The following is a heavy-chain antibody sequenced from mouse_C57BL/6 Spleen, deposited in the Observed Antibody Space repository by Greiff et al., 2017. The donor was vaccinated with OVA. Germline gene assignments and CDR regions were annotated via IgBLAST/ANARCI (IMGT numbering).Heavy chain of an antibody. V-gene: IGHV7-3*01. Sequence: DVQLQESGGGLVQPGGSLSLSCAASGFTFTDYYMSWVRQPPGKALEWLGFIRNKANGYTTEYSAYVKGRFTISRDNAQCILYLQMNALRAEDSSTYDCARWYSKYYAMDYWGQGTSVTASS. J-gene: IGHJ4*01. D-gene: IGHD2-5*01. CDR2: IRNKANGYTT. CDR3: ARWYSKYYAMDY. CDR1: GFTFTDYY.